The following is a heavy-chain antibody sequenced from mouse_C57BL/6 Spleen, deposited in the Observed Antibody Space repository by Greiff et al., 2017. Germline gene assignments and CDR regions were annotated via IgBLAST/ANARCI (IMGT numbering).Heavy chain of an antibody. V-gene: IGHV5-9*01. Sequence: EVQGVESGGGLVKPGGSLKLSCAASGFTFSSYTMSWVRQTPEKRLEWVATISGGGGNTYYPDSVKGRFTISRDNAKNTLYLQMSSLRSEDTALYYCARRGYDGAMDYWGQGTSVTVSS. CDR1: GFTFSSYT. J-gene: IGHJ4*01. CDR2: ISGGGGNT. D-gene: IGHD2-2*01. CDR3: ARRGYDGAMDY.